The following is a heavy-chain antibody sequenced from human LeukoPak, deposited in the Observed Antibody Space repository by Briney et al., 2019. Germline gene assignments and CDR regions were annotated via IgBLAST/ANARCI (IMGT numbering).Heavy chain of an antibody. CDR2: ISSSSSYI. V-gene: IGHV3-21*04. CDR3: AKVMVLWFGELFGQFDY. CDR1: GFTFSSYS. J-gene: IGHJ4*02. Sequence: GSLILSCAASGFTFSSYSMNWVRQAPGKGLEWVSSISSSSSYIYYADSVKGRFTISRDNAKNTLYLQMNSLRAEDTAVYYCAKVMVLWFGELFGQFDYWGQGTLVTVSS. D-gene: IGHD3-10*01.